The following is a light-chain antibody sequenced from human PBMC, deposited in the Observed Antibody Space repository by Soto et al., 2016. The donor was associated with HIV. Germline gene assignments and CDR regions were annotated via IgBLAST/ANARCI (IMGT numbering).Light chain of an antibody. CDR2: DDS. CDR1: NIGTKG. V-gene: IGLV3-21*03. J-gene: IGLJ2*01. Sequence: SYELTQPPSVSVAPGKTARITCGGNNIGTKGVHWYQQKPGQAPVLVVFDDSDRPSGIPERFSGSTSGNTATLTISRVEAGDEADFYCQVWDTSGDHFVVFGGGTKLTVL. CDR3: QVWDTSGDHFVV.